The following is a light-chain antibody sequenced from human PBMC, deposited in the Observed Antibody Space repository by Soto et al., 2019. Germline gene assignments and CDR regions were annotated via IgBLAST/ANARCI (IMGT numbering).Light chain of an antibody. CDR3: QQFNTWLWT. J-gene: IGKJ1*01. V-gene: IGKV3-15*01. Sequence: EVVMTQSPATLSVSPGERATLSCRASQSVNANLAWYQQKPGQAPRLLIHGASNRATGIPARFSGSGFGTEFILSICCLLSEDFAVDYCQQFNTWLWTFGQGDKVEI. CDR1: QSVNAN. CDR2: GAS.